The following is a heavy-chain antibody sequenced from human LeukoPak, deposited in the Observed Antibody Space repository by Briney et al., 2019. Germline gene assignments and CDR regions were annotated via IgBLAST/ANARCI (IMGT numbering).Heavy chain of an antibody. Sequence: GGSLRLSCAASGFTFSRYNMNWVRQAPGKGLEWVSYISGSSSTIYYADSVKGRFTISRDNAKNSLYLQMNSLRAEDTAVYYCARDHGGGYYYMDVWGKGTTVTVSS. V-gene: IGHV3-48*01. CDR2: ISGSSSTI. D-gene: IGHD2-15*01. CDR1: GFTFSRYN. CDR3: ARDHGGGYYYMDV. J-gene: IGHJ6*03.